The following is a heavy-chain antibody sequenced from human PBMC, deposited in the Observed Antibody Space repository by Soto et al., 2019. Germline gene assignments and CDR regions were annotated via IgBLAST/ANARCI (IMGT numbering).Heavy chain of an antibody. V-gene: IGHV5-10-1*01. Sequence: GEAWKLGRKGSGYSSTSYWISWVRQMPGKGREWMGRIDPSDSYTNYSPSFQGHVTISADKAISTAYLQWSSLKASDTAMYPCTRGTDVGVSSRTRYPYTATHVSCPAPTRTDS. D-gene: IGHD5-12*01. CDR2: IDPSDSYT. J-gene: IGHJ5*01. CDR3: TRGTDVGVSSRTRYPYTATHVSCPAPTRTDS. CDR1: GYSSTSYW.